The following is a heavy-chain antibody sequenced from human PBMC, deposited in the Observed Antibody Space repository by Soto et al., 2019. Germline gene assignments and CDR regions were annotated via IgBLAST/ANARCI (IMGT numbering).Heavy chain of an antibody. Sequence: HPGGSLRLSCAASGFTFSSYGMHWVRQAPGKGLEWVAVIWYDGSNKYYADSVKGRFTISRDNSKNTLYLQMNSLRAEDTAVYYCARDPMVRGVITNWFDPWGQGTLVTVSS. J-gene: IGHJ5*02. CDR3: ARDPMVRGVITNWFDP. V-gene: IGHV3-33*01. CDR2: IWYDGSNK. CDR1: GFTFSSYG. D-gene: IGHD3-10*01.